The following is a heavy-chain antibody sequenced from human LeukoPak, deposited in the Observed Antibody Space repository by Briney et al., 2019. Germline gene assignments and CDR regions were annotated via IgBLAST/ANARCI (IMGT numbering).Heavy chain of an antibody. CDR2: INVGNGDT. J-gene: IGHJ4*02. CDR3: ARDRGGTGDFDY. D-gene: IGHD1-1*01. CDR1: GYTFTRNV. Sequence: ASVKVSCTASGYTFTRNVIHWVRRAPGQSLEWMGWINVGNGDTKYSQKFQGRVTIARDTSASTAYMELSSLRSEDTAVYYCARDRGGTGDFDYWGQGTLVTASS. V-gene: IGHV1-3*01.